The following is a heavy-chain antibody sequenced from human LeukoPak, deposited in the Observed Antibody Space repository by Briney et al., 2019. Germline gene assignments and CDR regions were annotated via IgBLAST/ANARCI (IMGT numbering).Heavy chain of an antibody. D-gene: IGHD5-18*01. CDR1: GFTFSSYS. CDR3: ARKATAMADWFDP. V-gene: IGHV3-74*01. Sequence: GGSLRLSCAASGFTFSSYSMNWVRQAPGKGLVWVSRINTDGSSTSYADSVKGRFTISRDNAKNTLYLQMNSLRAEDTAVYYCARKATAMADWFDPWGQGTLVTVSS. CDR2: INTDGSST. J-gene: IGHJ5*02.